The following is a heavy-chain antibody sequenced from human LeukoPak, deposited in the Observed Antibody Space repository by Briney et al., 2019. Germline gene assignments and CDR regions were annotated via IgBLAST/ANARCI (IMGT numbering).Heavy chain of an antibody. J-gene: IGHJ3*02. Sequence: SETLSLTCTVSGDSISSSNSYRGWIRQPPGKGLEWIGSLYYSGSSYYNPSLKSRVTISADTSKNQFSLKLTSVTAADTAVYYCARSPVAGTNAFDIWGQGTMVTVSS. CDR3: ARSPVAGTNAFDI. D-gene: IGHD6-19*01. CDR1: GDSISSSNSY. V-gene: IGHV4-39*01. CDR2: LYYSGSS.